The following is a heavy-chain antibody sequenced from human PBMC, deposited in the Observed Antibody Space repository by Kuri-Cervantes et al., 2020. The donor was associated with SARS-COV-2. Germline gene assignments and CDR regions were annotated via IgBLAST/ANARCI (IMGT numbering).Heavy chain of an antibody. CDR2: INHSGST. J-gene: IGHJ4*02. V-gene: IGHV4-34*01. D-gene: IGHD6-19*01. CDR1: GGSFSGYY. CDR3: ARHARQWLVRDYFDY. Sequence: SETLSLTCAVYGGSFSGYYWSWIRQPPGKGLEWIGEINHSGSTNYNPSLKSRVTMSVDTSKNQFSLKLSSVTAADTAVYYCARHARQWLVRDYFDYWGQGTLVTVSS.